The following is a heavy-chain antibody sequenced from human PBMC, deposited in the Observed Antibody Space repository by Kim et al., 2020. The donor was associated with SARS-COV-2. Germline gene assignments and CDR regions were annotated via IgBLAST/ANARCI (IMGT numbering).Heavy chain of an antibody. CDR2: ISAYNGNT. CDR1: GYTFTSYG. D-gene: IGHD4-17*01. J-gene: IGHJ4*02. CDR3: ARHYGDPTPYYFDY. Sequence: ASVKVSCKASGYTFTSYGISWVRQAPGQGLEWMGWISAYNGNTNYAQKLQGRVTMTTDTYTSTAYMELRSLRSDDTAVYYCARHYGDPTPYYFDYWGQGTLVTVSS. V-gene: IGHV1-18*01.